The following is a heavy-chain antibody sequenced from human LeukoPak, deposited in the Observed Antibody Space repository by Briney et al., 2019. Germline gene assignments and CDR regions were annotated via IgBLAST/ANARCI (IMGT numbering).Heavy chain of an antibody. CDR2: TYYSGST. Sequence: SETLSLTCSVSGGSISNSNYCCGWIRQPPGKGLERIGSTYYSGSTDYNPSLQSRVTISVDTSKNQFSLKLSSVTAADTAVYYCARTYNYDTSGYYGYNWFDPWGQGTLVTVSS. CDR1: GGSISNSNYC. V-gene: IGHV4-39*01. D-gene: IGHD3-22*01. J-gene: IGHJ5*02. CDR3: ARTYNYDTSGYYGYNWFDP.